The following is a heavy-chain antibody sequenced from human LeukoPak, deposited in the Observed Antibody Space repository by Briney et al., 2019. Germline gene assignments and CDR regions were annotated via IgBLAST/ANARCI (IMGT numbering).Heavy chain of an antibody. V-gene: IGHV4-59*01. D-gene: IGHD3-16*01. J-gene: IGHJ5*02. CDR2: IHYSGGT. CDR3: ARDRGSLGGFDL. Sequence: SETLSLTCSVSGGSISGDYWSWIRQPPGEGLEWIAFIHYSGGTNYSPSFKSRATISVDTSKNQFSLKLSSVTAADTAVYYCARDRGSLGGFDLWGQGTLVTVSS. CDR1: GGSISGDY.